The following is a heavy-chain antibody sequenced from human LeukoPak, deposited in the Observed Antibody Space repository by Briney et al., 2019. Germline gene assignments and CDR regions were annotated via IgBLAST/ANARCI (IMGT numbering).Heavy chain of an antibody. CDR2: IKQDGSEK. D-gene: IGHD1-26*01. Sequence: GTSLRLSCAVSGFTFSNYWMSWVRQAPGKRLEWVANIKQDGSEKYYVDSVKGRFTISRDNAQNSLYLHMNSLRAEDTAVYYCARDKIVGATKNDYWGQGILVTVSS. CDR1: GFTFSNYW. J-gene: IGHJ4*02. CDR3: ARDKIVGATKNDY. V-gene: IGHV3-7*03.